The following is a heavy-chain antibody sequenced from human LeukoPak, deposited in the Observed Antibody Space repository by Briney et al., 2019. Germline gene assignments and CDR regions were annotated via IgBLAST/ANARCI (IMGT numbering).Heavy chain of an antibody. V-gene: IGHV3-23*01. Sequence: GGSLRLSCAASGFTFSSYAMSWVRQAPGKGLEWVSAISGSGGSTYYADSVKGRFTISRDNSKNTLYLQMNSLRAEDTAVYYCAKEGYDFWSGYYRLFDYWGQGTLVTVSS. J-gene: IGHJ4*02. D-gene: IGHD3-3*01. CDR2: ISGSGGST. CDR3: AKEGYDFWSGYYRLFDY. CDR1: GFTFSSYA.